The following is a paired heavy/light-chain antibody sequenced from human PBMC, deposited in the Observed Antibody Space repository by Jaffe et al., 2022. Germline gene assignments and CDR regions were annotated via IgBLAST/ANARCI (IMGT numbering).Heavy chain of an antibody. CDR2: IRYDGSNK. D-gene: IGHD6-13*01. CDR3: AKNDDVEPQQNALGFFDY. V-gene: IGHV3-30*02. Sequence: QVQLVESGGGVVQPGGSLRLSCAASGFTFSSYGMHWVRQAPGKGLEWVAFIRYDGSNKYYADSVKGRFTISRDNSKNTLYLQMNSLRAEDTAVYYCAKNDDVEPQQNALGFFDYWGQGTLVTVSS. J-gene: IGHJ4*02. CDR1: GFTFSSYG.
Light chain of an antibody. J-gene: IGKJ4*01. CDR3: QQFNNYPQT. V-gene: IGKV1D-13*01. Sequence: AIQLTQSPSSLSASVGDRVTITCRASQGISSALAWYQQKPGKAPKLLIYDASSLESGVPSRFSGSGSGTDFTLTISSLQPEDFATYYCQQFNNYPQTFGGGTKVEIK. CDR2: DAS. CDR1: QGISSA.